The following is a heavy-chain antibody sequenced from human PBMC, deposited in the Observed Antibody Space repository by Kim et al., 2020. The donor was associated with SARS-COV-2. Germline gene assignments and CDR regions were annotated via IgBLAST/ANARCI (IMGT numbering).Heavy chain of an antibody. J-gene: IGHJ4*02. CDR3: AKTLRTTGYFDY. CDR2: ISPGGGTT. Sequence: GGSLRLSCAASGFTFSRYGMSWVRQAPGNGLEWVSTISPGGGTTYYADSVKGRFTISRDNSRNTLYLQIYSLRAEDTAIYYCAKTLRTTGYFDYWGQGTLVTVSS. V-gene: IGHV3-23*01. CDR1: GFTFSRYG. D-gene: IGHD4-17*01.